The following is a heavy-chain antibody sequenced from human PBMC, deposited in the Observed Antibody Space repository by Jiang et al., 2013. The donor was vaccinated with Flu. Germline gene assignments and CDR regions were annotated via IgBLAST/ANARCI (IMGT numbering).Heavy chain of an antibody. CDR3: VREGEKWFGAQVVRGAFDI. V-gene: IGHV4-31*03. CDR2: IYYSGTT. D-gene: IGHD3-10*01. J-gene: IGHJ3*02. Sequence: GPGLVKPSQTLSLTCTVSGGSISSGGYYWSWIRQHPGKGLEWIGYIYYSGTTYYNPSLKSRVTISVDTSKNQFSLKLSSVTAADTAVYYCVREGEKWFGAQVVRGAFDIWGQGTKVTVSS. CDR1: GGSISSGGYY.